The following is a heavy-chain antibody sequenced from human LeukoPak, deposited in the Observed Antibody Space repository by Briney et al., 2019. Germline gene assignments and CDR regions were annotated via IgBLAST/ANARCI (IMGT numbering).Heavy chain of an antibody. CDR2: IYHRGST. D-gene: IGHD3-10*01. Sequence: SETLSLTCAVSGYSISSGYYWGWIRQPPGKGLEWIGSIYHRGSTYYNPSLKSRVTISVDTSKNQFSLKLSSVTAADTAVYYCARVKYYYGSGSLSWFDPWGQGTLVTVSS. V-gene: IGHV4-38-2*01. J-gene: IGHJ5*02. CDR3: ARVKYYYGSGSLSWFDP. CDR1: GYSISSGYY.